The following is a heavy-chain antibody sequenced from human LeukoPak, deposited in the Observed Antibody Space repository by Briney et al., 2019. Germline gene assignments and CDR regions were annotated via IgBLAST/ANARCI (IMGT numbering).Heavy chain of an antibody. D-gene: IGHD3-22*01. V-gene: IGHV3-23*01. CDR3: AKGSYYDSSGSFYFDY. J-gene: IGHJ4*02. CDR1: GFTFSSYA. Sequence: GGSLRLSCAASGFTFSSYAMSWVRQAPGKGLEWVSDISGSGDNTYYADSVKGRFTISRDNSKNTLYVQVNSLGTEDTAAYYCAKGSYYDSSGSFYFDYWGQGTLVTVSS. CDR2: ISGSGDNT.